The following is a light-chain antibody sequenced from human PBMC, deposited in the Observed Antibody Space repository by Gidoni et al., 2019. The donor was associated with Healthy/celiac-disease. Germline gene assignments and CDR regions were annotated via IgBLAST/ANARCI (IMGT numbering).Light chain of an antibody. V-gene: IGLV2-11*01. J-gene: IGLJ2*01. CDR1: SSDFGGYNY. CDR2: DVS. Sequence: QSALTQTRSVSGSPGQSVTISCTGTSSDFGGYNYVSWYQQHPGKAPKLMIYDVSKRPSGVPDRFSGSQSGNTASLTISGLQAEDEADYYCCSYAGSYTSLFGGGTKLTVL. CDR3: CSYAGSYTSL.